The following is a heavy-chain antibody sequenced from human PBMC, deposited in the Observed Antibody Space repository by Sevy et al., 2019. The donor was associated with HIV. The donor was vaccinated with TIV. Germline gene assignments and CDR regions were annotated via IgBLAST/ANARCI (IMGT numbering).Heavy chain of an antibody. CDR1: GFSFISYS. J-gene: IGHJ4*02. CDR2: IGSSNSYI. Sequence: GGSLRLSCAASGFSFISYSVSWVRQAPGKGLEWVASIGSSNSYIYYADSVKGRFTISRDNSKNSLFLHMNTLRAEDTAVYYCARSYSSSWYILYYFEYWGQGTPVTVSS. D-gene: IGHD6-13*01. CDR3: ARSYSSSWYILYYFEY. V-gene: IGHV3-21*01.